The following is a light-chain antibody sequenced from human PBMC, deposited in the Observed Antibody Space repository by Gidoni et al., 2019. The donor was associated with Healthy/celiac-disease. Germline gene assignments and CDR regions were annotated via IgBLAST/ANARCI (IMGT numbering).Light chain of an antibody. CDR2: GNS. CDR3: QSYDSSLSGFYV. CDR1: SSNIGAGYD. V-gene: IGLV1-40*01. Sequence: QSVLTQPPSVSGAPGQRVTISCTGSSSNIGAGYDVHWYQQHPGTAPKLLIYGNSNRPSGVPDRFSGSRSGTSASLAITGLQAEDEADYYGQSYDSSLSGFYVFGTGTKVTVL. J-gene: IGLJ1*01.